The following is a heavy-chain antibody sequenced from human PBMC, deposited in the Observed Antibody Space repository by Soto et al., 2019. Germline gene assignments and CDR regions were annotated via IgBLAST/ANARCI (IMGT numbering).Heavy chain of an antibody. CDR2: INHSGST. CDR1: GGSFSGYY. J-gene: IGHJ3*02. D-gene: IGHD4-17*01. CDR3: ARTSLMTTVTSGAFDI. Sequence: QVQLQQWGAGLLKPSETLSLTCAVYGGSFSGYYWSWIRQPPGKGLEWIGEINHSGSTNYNPSLNGRVTLSVDTSKNQFSLKLSSVTAADTAVYYCARTSLMTTVTSGAFDIWGQGTMVTVSS. V-gene: IGHV4-34*01.